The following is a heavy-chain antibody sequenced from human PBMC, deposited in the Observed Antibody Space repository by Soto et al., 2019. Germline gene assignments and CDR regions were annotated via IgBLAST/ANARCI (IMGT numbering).Heavy chain of an antibody. J-gene: IGHJ6*03. CDR1: GFTFSSYW. V-gene: IGHV3-7*01. CDR3: ARIPAAIYSYYSMDV. CDR2: IKQDGSEK. Sequence: PGGSLRLSCAASGFTFSSYWMSWVRQAPGKGLEWVANIKQDGSEKYYVDSVKGRFTISRDNAKNSLYLQMNSLRAEDTAMYYCARIPAAIYSYYSMDVWGKGTSVTLSS. D-gene: IGHD2-2*01.